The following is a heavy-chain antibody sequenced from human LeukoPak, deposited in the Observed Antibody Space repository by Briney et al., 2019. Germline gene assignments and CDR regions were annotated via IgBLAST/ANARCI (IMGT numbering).Heavy chain of an antibody. J-gene: IGHJ4*02. CDR3: TTAAGYNYGQY. Sequence: GGSLRLSCAASGFTFSSCGMHWVRQAPGKGLEWVSALYIGGNTYYADSVRGRFTISRDNSKNTLYLQMNSLRAEDTAIYYCTTAAGYNYGQYWGQGTLVTVSS. D-gene: IGHD5-18*01. V-gene: IGHV3-23*05. CDR2: LYIGGNT. CDR1: GFTFSSCG.